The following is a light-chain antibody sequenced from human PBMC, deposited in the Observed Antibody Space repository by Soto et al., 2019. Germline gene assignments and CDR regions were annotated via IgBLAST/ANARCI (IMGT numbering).Light chain of an antibody. CDR3: QQYNDSSRS. V-gene: IGKV1-5*03. CDR2: TAS. CDR1: QNIDTW. J-gene: IGKJ1*01. Sequence: DIPMTQSPSTLSASIGDRITISCRASQNIDTWLAWYQQRPGEAPKLLIYTASNLENGVPSRFSGSGSGTAFTLTISSLQPEDFATYYCQQYNDSSRSFGQGTQVE.